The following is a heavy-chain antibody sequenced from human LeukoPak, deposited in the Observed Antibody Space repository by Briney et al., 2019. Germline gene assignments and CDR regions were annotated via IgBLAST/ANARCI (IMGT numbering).Heavy chain of an antibody. CDR3: ARENGSARRFVDYYMDV. Sequence: TGGSLRLSCAASGFTFSSYWMSWVRQAPGKGLEWVANIKQDGSEKYYVDSVKGRFTISRDNAKNSLYLQMNSLRAEDTAVYYCARENGSARRFVDYYMDVWGKGTTVTVSS. CDR2: IKQDGSEK. D-gene: IGHD3-10*01. V-gene: IGHV3-7*01. J-gene: IGHJ6*03. CDR1: GFTFSSYW.